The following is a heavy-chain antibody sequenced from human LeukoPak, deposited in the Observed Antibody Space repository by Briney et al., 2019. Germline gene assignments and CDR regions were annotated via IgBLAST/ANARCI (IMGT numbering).Heavy chain of an antibody. CDR3: ATNSGEILPHY. J-gene: IGHJ4*02. CDR1: GFSVSSNS. Sequence: GGSLRLSCAASGFSVSSNSMSWVRQAPGKGLEWVSVIYGGGGGVTYYVDSIKGRFTISRDNSKNTLYLQMNSLRAEDTAVYYCATNSGEILPHYWGQGTLVTVSS. V-gene: IGHV3-53*01. CDR2: IYGGGGGVT. D-gene: IGHD3-9*01.